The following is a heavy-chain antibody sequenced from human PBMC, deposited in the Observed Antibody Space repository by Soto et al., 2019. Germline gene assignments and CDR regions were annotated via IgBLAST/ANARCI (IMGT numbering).Heavy chain of an antibody. Sequence: SVKVCFKASGYTFRTYDINWVRQAAGQGLVWMGWMNPNSGNTGYAQKFQDRVTMTRDTSISTAYMELSDLRSEDTAVYYCARGQYFSDSSGYDDYWGQGTQVTVSS. V-gene: IGHV1-8*02. CDR2: MNPNSGNT. D-gene: IGHD3-22*01. CDR1: GYTFRTYD. CDR3: ARGQYFSDSSGYDDY. J-gene: IGHJ4*02.